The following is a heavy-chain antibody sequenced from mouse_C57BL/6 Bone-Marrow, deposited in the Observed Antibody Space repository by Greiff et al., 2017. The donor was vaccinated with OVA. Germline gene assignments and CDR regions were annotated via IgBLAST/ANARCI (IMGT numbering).Heavy chain of an antibody. CDR1: GFSLTSYA. CDR3: ARILPVAMITTGYYYAMDY. Sequence: VAPSQSLSITCTVSGFSLTSYAISWVRQPPGKGLEWLGVIWTGGGTNYNSALKSRLSISKDNSKSQVFLKMNSLQTDDTARYYCARILPVAMITTGYYYAMDYWGQGTSVTVSS. V-gene: IGHV2-9-1*01. J-gene: IGHJ4*01. CDR2: IWTGGGT. D-gene: IGHD2-4*01.